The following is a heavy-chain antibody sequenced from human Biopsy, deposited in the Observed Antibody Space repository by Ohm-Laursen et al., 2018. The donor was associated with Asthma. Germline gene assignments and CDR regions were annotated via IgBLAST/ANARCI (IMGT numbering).Heavy chain of an antibody. J-gene: IGHJ6*02. Sequence: ASVKVSCKASGYTFTSYSMHWVRQAPGQGLEWMGIINPSGGSTSYAQKFQGRVTMTRDTSTSTVYMELSSLRSEDTAVYYCAREVSTVDYGYYYFAMDVWGQGTTVTVSS. D-gene: IGHD4-17*01. CDR3: AREVSTVDYGYYYFAMDV. V-gene: IGHV1-46*01. CDR2: INPSGGST. CDR1: GYTFTSYS.